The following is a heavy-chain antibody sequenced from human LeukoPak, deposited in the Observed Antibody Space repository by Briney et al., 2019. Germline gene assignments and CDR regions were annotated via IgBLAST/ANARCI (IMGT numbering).Heavy chain of an antibody. CDR2: IYHSGST. V-gene: IGHV4-30-2*01. CDR1: GGSISSGGYS. D-gene: IGHD3-10*01. Sequence: SQTLSLTCAVPGGSISSGGYSWSWIRQPPGKGLEWIGYIYHSGSTYYNPSLKSRVTISVDRSKNQFSLKLSSVTAADTAVYYCAGMVRGVISMAFDYWGQGTLVTVSS. J-gene: IGHJ4*02. CDR3: AGMVRGVISMAFDY.